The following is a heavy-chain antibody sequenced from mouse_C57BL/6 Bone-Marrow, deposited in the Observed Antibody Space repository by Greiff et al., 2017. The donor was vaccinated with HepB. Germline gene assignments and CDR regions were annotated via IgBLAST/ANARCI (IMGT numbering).Heavy chain of an antibody. J-gene: IGHJ4*01. CDR3: ASSYYYYGRDYAMDY. D-gene: IGHD1-1*01. Sequence: VQLQQSGPELVKPGASVKISCKASGYAFSSSWMNWVKQRPGKGLEWIGRIYPGDGDTNYNGKFKGKATLTADKSSSTAYMQLSSLTSEDSAVYFCASSYYYYGRDYAMDYWGQGTSVTVSS. CDR1: GYAFSSSW. CDR2: IYPGDGDT. V-gene: IGHV1-82*01.